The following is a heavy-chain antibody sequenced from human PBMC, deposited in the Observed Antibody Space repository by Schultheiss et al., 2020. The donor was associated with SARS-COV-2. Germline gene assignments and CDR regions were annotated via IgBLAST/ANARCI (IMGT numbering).Heavy chain of an antibody. Sequence: SVKVSCKASGGTFSSYAISWVRQAPGQGLEWMGWMNPNSGNTGYAQKFQGRVTITADKSTSTAYMELSSLRSEDTAVYYCATLGLHLSGYGMDVWGQGTTVTVSS. D-gene: IGHD2-8*02. CDR2: MNPNSGNT. V-gene: IGHV1-69*10. CDR1: GGTFSSYA. J-gene: IGHJ6*02. CDR3: ATLGLHLSGYGMDV.